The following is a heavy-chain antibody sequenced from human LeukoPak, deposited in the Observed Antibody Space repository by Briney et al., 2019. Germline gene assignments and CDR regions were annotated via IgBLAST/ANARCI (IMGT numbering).Heavy chain of an antibody. V-gene: IGHV1-18*01. D-gene: IGHD3-22*01. CDR2: ISAYNGNT. CDR3: ARAGDHNNSSGYSQLQH. Sequence: ASVKVSCKASAYTFTSYGISWVRQAPGQGLEWMGWISAYNGNTNYAQKFQGRVTMTTDTSTSTAYMELRSLRSDDTAVYYCARAGDHNNSSGYSQLQHGGQGPRVPFSP. CDR1: AYTFTSYG. J-gene: IGHJ1*01.